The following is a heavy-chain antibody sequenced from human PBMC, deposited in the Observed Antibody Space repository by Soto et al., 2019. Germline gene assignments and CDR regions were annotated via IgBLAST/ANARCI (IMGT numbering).Heavy chain of an antibody. J-gene: IGHJ4*02. V-gene: IGHV6-1*01. CDR3: VREPGLYGDYVCYFDY. CDR1: GDSVSSNSAA. CDR2: TYYRSKWYN. D-gene: IGHD4-17*01. Sequence: PSQTLSLTCAISGDSVSSNSAAWNWIRQSPSRGLEWLGRTYYRSKWYNDYAVSVKSRITINPDTSKNQFSLQLNSVTPEDTAVYYCVREPGLYGDYVCYFDYWGQGTLVTVSS.